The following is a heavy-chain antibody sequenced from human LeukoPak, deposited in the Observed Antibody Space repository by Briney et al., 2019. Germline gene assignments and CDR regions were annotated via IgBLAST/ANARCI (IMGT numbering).Heavy chain of an antibody. CDR2: ISAYNGNT. CDR3: AREWGVVVAATLYGMDV. Sequence: ASVKVSCKASGYTFTSYGISWVRQAPGQGLEWMGWISAYNGNTNYAQKLQGRVTMTTDTSTSTAYMELRSLRSDDTAVYYCAREWGVVVAATLYGMDVWGQGTTVTVPS. D-gene: IGHD2-15*01. J-gene: IGHJ6*02. CDR1: GYTFTSYG. V-gene: IGHV1-18*01.